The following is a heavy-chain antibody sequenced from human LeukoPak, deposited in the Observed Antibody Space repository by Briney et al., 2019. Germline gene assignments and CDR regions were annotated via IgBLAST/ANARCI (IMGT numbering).Heavy chain of an antibody. D-gene: IGHD2-2*01. CDR3: ARASASGYSLGNCSSTSCYGFDY. CDR1: GGSFSGYY. Sequence: SETLSLTCAVYGGSFSGYYWSWIRQPPGKGLEWIGEINHSGSTNYNPSLKSRVTISVDTSKNQFSLKLSSVTAADTAVYYCARASASGYSLGNCSSTSCYGFDYWGQGTLVTVSS. CDR2: INHSGST. J-gene: IGHJ4*02. V-gene: IGHV4-34*01.